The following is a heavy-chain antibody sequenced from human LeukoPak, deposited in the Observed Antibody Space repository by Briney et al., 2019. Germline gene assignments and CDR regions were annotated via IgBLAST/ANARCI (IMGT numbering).Heavy chain of an antibody. CDR2: IYYSGST. CDR3: ARGPKLGPFDY. Sequence: SETLSLACTVSGGSISSSSSSYSWSWIRQPPGKGLEWIGNIYYSGSTHYNPSLKSRVTISADTSKNELSLKLSSVTAADTAVYYCARGPKLGPFDYWGQGTLVTVSS. D-gene: IGHD7-27*01. V-gene: IGHV4-39*07. J-gene: IGHJ4*02. CDR1: GGSISSSSSSYS.